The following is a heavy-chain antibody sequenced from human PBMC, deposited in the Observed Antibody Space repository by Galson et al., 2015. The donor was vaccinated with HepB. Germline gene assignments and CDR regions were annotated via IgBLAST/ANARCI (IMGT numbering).Heavy chain of an antibody. CDR3: ARSYHYDTFDAFDI. CDR2: ISSSSTYI. Sequence: SLRLSCAASGFSFSTYSMNWVRQTPGKGLEWVSSISSSSTYIYYADSVKDRFTISRDNAKSSLYLQMDNLRAEDTAVYYCARSYHYDTFDAFDIWGQGTVVPVSS. D-gene: IGHD3-22*01. CDR1: GFSFSTYS. V-gene: IGHV3-21*01. J-gene: IGHJ3*02.